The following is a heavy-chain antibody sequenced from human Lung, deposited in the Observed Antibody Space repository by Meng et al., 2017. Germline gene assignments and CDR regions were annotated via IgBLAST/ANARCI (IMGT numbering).Heavy chain of an antibody. Sequence: QVPLQTWGPGLLKPSETLSLPCVVSGGSFSDYYWSWIRQPPGKGLEWIGEINHSGSTNYNPSLESRATISVDTSQNNLSLKLSSVTAADSAVYYCARGPTTMAHDFDYWGQGTLVTVSS. CDR1: GGSFSDYY. D-gene: IGHD4-11*01. CDR2: INHSGST. V-gene: IGHV4-34*01. CDR3: ARGPTTMAHDFDY. J-gene: IGHJ4*02.